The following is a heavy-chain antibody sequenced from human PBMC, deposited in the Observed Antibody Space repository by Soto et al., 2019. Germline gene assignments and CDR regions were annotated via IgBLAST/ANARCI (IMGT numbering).Heavy chain of an antibody. CDR2: ISYDGSNK. D-gene: IGHD1-1*01. Sequence: QVQLVESGGGVVQPGRSLRLSCAASGFTFSSYAMHWVRQAPGKGLEWVAVISYDGSNKYYADSVKGRFTISRDNSKNTLYLQMNSLRAEDTAVYYCASAWLERGGWFDPWGQGTLVTVSS. CDR3: ASAWLERGGWFDP. J-gene: IGHJ5*02. CDR1: GFTFSSYA. V-gene: IGHV3-30-3*01.